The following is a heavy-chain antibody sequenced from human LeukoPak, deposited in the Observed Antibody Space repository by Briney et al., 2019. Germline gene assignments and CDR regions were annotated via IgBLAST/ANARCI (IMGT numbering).Heavy chain of an antibody. J-gene: IGHJ6*03. D-gene: IGHD2-2*01. CDR3: ARVLYGLKCTSCFDYYYYMDV. CDR2: ISSSSSYI. CDR1: GFTFSSYS. Sequence: GGSLRLSCAASGFTFSSYSMNWVRQAPGKGLEWVSSISSSSSYIYSADSVKGRFTISRDNAKDSLYLLMNSLRAEDSAVYHCARVLYGLKCTSCFDYYYYMDVWGKGTTVTVSS. V-gene: IGHV3-21*01.